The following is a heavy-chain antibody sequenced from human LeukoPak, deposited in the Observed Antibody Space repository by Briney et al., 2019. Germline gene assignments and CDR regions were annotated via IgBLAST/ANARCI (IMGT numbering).Heavy chain of an antibody. Sequence: GGSLRLSCVGSGFTFSSYSMNWVRQAPGKGLEWVSSISSSSSYIYYADSVKGRFTISRDNAKNSLYLQMNSLRAEDTAVYYCARAAGEMATIRYWGQGTLVTVSS. CDR3: ARAAGEMATIRY. J-gene: IGHJ4*02. V-gene: IGHV3-21*01. CDR2: ISSSSSYI. CDR1: GFTFSSYS. D-gene: IGHD5-24*01.